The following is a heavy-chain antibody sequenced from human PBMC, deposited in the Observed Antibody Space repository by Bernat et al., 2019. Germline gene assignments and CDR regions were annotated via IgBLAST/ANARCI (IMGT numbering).Heavy chain of an antibody. CDR3: ARDPGMCLSCIDS. V-gene: IGHV6-1*01. D-gene: IGHD2-2*01. CDR1: GDSVSSNSAA. CDR2: TYYRSKWYH. Sequence: QVQLQQSGPGLVKPSQTLSITCAISGDSVSSNSAAWNWIRQSPSRGLEWLGRTYYRSKWYHDYALSLKSRITINPDTSKNQFSLQLNSVTPEDTAVYYCARDPGMCLSCIDSWGQGTLVTVSS. J-gene: IGHJ4*02.